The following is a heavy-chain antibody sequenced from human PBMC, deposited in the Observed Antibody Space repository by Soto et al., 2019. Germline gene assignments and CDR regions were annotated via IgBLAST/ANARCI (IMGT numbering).Heavy chain of an antibody. Sequence: QVQLQESGPGLVAPSQTLSLTCTVSGGSISSGNYYWTWIRQHPGKGLEWIGYIYYTGSTYYNPSLKSRVTISLDTSKNQFSLKLSSVTAADTAVYYSARGVTRKRFDPWGQGTLVTVSS. CDR2: IYYTGST. CDR3: ARGVTRKRFDP. CDR1: GGSISSGNYY. V-gene: IGHV4-31*03. J-gene: IGHJ5*02.